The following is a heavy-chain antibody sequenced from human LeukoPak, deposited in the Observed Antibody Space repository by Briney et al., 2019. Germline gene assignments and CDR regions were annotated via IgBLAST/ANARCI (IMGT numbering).Heavy chain of an antibody. CDR2: IYYTGST. CDR1: GGSISSSSYY. V-gene: IGHV4-39*01. D-gene: IGHD4-17*01. J-gene: IGHJ2*01. Sequence: SETLSLTCTVSGGSISSSSYYWGWIRQPPGEGLQWIGTIYYTGSTYYNPSLKSRITISVDTSKNQFSLKLSSVTAAETDVYYCARTGYGASVGWYIDLWGRGTLVTVSS. CDR3: ARTGYGASVGWYIDL.